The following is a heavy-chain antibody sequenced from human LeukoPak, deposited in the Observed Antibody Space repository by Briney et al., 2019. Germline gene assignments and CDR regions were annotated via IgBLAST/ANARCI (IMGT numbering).Heavy chain of an antibody. J-gene: IGHJ4*02. Sequence: SETLSLTCTVSGGSISSSSYYWGWIRQPPGKGLEWIGSIYYSGSTYYNPSLKSRVTISVDTSKNQFSLKLSSVTAADTAVYYCARGGGSTRYYYDSSGYSYFDYWGQGTLVTVSS. CDR1: GGSISSSSYY. V-gene: IGHV4-39*07. CDR2: IYYSGST. D-gene: IGHD3-22*01. CDR3: ARGGGSTRYYYDSSGYSYFDY.